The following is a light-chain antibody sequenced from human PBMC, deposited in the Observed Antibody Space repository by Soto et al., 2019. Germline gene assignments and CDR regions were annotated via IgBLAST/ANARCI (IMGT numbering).Light chain of an antibody. CDR1: QSVSSY. Sequence: VLTQSPAPLSFSPGERATLSCRASQSVSSYLAWYQQKPGQAPRLLIYDASNRATGIPARFSGSWSGTDCTLTISSLQPEDVAMYYCQQSYSSPQTFDQGTKVDIK. V-gene: IGKV3-11*01. CDR2: DAS. CDR3: QQSYSSPQT. J-gene: IGKJ1*01.